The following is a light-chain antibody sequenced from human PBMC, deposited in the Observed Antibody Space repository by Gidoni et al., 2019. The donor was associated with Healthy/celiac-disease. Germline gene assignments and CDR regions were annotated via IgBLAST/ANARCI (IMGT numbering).Light chain of an antibody. Sequence: DIQMTQSPSSLSASVGDRVTITCRASQGISNYLAWYQQKPGKVPKLLIYAASTLQSGVPYRFSGSGSGTDFTLTISSLQPEDVATYYCQKYNSAPPFTFGPGTKVDIK. J-gene: IGKJ3*01. CDR3: QKYNSAPPFT. CDR1: QGISNY. CDR2: AAS. V-gene: IGKV1-27*01.